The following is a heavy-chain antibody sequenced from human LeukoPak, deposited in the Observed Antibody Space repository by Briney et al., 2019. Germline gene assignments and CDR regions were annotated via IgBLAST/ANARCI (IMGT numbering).Heavy chain of an antibody. J-gene: IGHJ4*02. Sequence: GGSLRLSCAASGFTFSVYEMNWVRQAPGKGLEWVSYISASGATVYYADSVKGRFTISRDNARNSLYLQMNSLRAEDTAVYYCARWERGSVVGTLDSWGQGALVSVSS. CDR1: GFTFSVYE. CDR3: ARWERGSVVGTLDS. CDR2: ISASGATV. D-gene: IGHD6-19*01. V-gene: IGHV3-48*03.